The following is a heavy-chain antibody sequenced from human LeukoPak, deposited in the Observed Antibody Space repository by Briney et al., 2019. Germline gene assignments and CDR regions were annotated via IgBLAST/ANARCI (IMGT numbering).Heavy chain of an antibody. D-gene: IGHD4-17*01. V-gene: IGHV1-69*04. J-gene: IGHJ4*02. CDR3: ARVSDYEDY. Sequence: GASVTVSCKASGGTFSSYAISWVRQAPGQGLEWMGRIIPILGIANYAQKFQGRVTITADKSTSTAYMELSSLRSEDTAVYYCARVSDYEDYWGQGTLVTVSS. CDR1: GGTFSSYA. CDR2: IIPILGIA.